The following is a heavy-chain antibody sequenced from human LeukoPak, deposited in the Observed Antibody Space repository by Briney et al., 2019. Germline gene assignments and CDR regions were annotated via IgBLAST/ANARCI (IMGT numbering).Heavy chain of an antibody. V-gene: IGHV3-7*04. Sequence: PGGSLRLSCAASGFTFSSYWMSWVRQAPGKGLEWVANIKQDGSEKYYVDSVKGRFTISRDNSKNTLYLQMNSLRAEDTAVYYCARADYGSGRSFDPWGQGTLVTVSS. D-gene: IGHD3-10*01. CDR3: ARADYGSGRSFDP. CDR2: IKQDGSEK. J-gene: IGHJ5*02. CDR1: GFTFSSYW.